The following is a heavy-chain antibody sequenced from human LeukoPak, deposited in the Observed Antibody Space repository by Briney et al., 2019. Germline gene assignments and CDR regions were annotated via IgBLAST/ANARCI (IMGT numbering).Heavy chain of an antibody. CDR3: ARDRTEEYYDFWSGYYSDDNWFDP. D-gene: IGHD3-3*01. Sequence: GGSLRLSCAAPGFTFSSYSMNWVRQAPGKGLEWVSSISSSSSYIYYADSVKGRFTISRDNAKNSLYLQMNSLRAEDTAVYYCARDRTEEYYDFWSGYYSDDNWFDPWGQGTLVTVSS. CDR1: GFTFSSYS. CDR2: ISSSSSYI. J-gene: IGHJ5*02. V-gene: IGHV3-21*01.